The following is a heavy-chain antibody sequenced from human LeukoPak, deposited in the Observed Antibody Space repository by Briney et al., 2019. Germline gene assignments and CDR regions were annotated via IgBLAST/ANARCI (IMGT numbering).Heavy chain of an antibody. Sequence: SGTLSLTCAVSGGSISSSDWWSWVLQPPGRGLEWIGKIYHSGSTNYNPSLKSRVTISVDTSKNQFSLKLSSVTAADTAVYYCARDKALYYYDSSGYPGAFDTWGQGTMVTVSS. CDR2: IYHSGST. D-gene: IGHD3-22*01. CDR1: GGSISSSDW. J-gene: IGHJ3*02. V-gene: IGHV4-4*02. CDR3: ARDKALYYYDSSGYPGAFDT.